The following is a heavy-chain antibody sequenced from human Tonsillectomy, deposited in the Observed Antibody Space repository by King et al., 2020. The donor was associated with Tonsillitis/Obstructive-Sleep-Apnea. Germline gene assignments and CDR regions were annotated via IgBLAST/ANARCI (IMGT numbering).Heavy chain of an antibody. CDR2: ISYDGNNK. J-gene: IGHJ6*02. D-gene: IGHD3-22*01. CDR3: ARERDSSDNYYNMDV. Sequence: HVQLVESGGGVVQPGRSLRLSCAASGFTFSRDAMHWVRQAPGKGLEWVALISYDGNNKYYADSVKGRFTISRDNSKNTLYLQMNSLRAEDTAMYYCARERDSSDNYYNMDVWGQGTTVTVSS. CDR1: GFTFSRDA. V-gene: IGHV3-30*04.